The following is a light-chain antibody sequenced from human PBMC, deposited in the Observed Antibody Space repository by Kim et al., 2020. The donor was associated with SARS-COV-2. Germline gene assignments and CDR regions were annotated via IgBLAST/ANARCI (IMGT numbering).Light chain of an antibody. CDR2: GAS. CDR1: QGFRSGH. Sequence: PCEDGDLTSRASQGFRSGHLAWYKHKRGQAPRLRIFGASIRATGVPDRFTGGGSGADFTLTISRLEPEDFAVYYCQHYGSSPPFAFGGGTKVDIK. J-gene: IGKJ4*01. V-gene: IGKV3-20*01. CDR3: QHYGSSPPFA.